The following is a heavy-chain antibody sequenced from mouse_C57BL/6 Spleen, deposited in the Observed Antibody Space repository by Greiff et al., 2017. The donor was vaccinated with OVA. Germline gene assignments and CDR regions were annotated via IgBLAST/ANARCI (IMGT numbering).Heavy chain of an antibody. D-gene: IGHD4-1*01. V-gene: IGHV3-6*01. CDR2: ISYDGSN. CDR1: GYSITSGYY. Sequence: EVKLMESGPGLVKPSQSLSLTCSVTGYSITSGYYWNWIRQFPGNKLEWMGYISYDGSNNYNPSLKNRISITRDTSKNQFFLKLNSVTTEDTATYYCAREGAWDWGQGTTLTVSS. J-gene: IGHJ2*01. CDR3: AREGAWD.